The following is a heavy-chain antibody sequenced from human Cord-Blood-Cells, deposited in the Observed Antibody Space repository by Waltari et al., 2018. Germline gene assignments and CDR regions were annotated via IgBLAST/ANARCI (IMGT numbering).Heavy chain of an antibody. CDR1: GGSFSGYY. D-gene: IGHD6-13*01. CDR3: ARGSLAAAGAGLDY. J-gene: IGHJ4*02. V-gene: IGHV4-34*01. Sequence: QVQLQQWGAGLLKPSETLSLTCAVYGGSFSGYYWSWIRQPPGKGLEWIGEINHRGSTNYNPSLKSRVTISVDTSKNQFSLKLSSVTAADTAVYYCARGSLAAAGAGLDYWGQGTLVTVSS. CDR2: INHRGST.